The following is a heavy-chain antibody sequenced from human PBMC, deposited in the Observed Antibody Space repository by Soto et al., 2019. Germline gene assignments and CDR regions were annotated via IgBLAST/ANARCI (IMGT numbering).Heavy chain of an antibody. V-gene: IGHV4-4*02. J-gene: IGHJ4*02. CDR1: GGSISSSNW. Sequence: SETLSLTCAVSGGSISSSNWWSWVRQPPGKGLEWIGEIYHSGSTNYNPSLKSRVTISVDKSKNQFSLKLSSVTAADTAVYYCARLAHCSGGSCFYFDYWGQGTLVTVSS. D-gene: IGHD2-15*01. CDR3: ARLAHCSGGSCFYFDY. CDR2: IYHSGST.